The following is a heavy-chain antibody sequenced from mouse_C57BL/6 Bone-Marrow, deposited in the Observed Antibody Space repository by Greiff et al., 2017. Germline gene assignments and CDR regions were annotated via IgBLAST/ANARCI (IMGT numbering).Heavy chain of an antibody. V-gene: IGHV3-6*01. J-gene: IGHJ4*01. CDR1: GYSITSGYY. CDR2: LSYDGSN. Sequence: EVQLVESGPGLVKPSQSLSLTCSVTGYSITSGYYWNWIRQFPGNKLEWMGYLSYDGSNNYNPSLKNRISITRNTSKNQFFLKLNSVTTEDTATYYCANDDYAMDYWGQGTSVTVSS. CDR3: ANDDYAMDY.